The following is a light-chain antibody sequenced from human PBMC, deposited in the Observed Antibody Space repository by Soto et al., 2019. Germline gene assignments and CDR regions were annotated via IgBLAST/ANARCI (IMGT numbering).Light chain of an antibody. CDR3: QQYNSFSHT. J-gene: IGKJ2*01. V-gene: IGKV1-5*01. CDR1: ESIRNW. Sequence: DVQMTQSPPTLSASLGDRVTITCRASESIRNWLAWYQQKPGQAPKVLIYDASSLESGVPSRFTGSRSGTEFTLTISSLEPDDFATYYCQQYNSFSHTFGQGTKLELK. CDR2: DAS.